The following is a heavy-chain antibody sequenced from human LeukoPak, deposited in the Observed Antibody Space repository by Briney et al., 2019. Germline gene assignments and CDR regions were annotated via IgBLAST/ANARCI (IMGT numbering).Heavy chain of an antibody. CDR1: GYTVTGYY. CDR2: INPNSGVT. Sequence: ASVKVSCKASGYTVTGYYMHWVRQAPGQRLEWMGWINPNSGVTNYAQKFQGRVTMTRDTSISTAYMELNRLRSDDTAVYYCARAQGPVATPDYWGQGTLVTVSS. J-gene: IGHJ4*02. V-gene: IGHV1-2*02. D-gene: IGHD5-12*01. CDR3: ARAQGPVATPDY.